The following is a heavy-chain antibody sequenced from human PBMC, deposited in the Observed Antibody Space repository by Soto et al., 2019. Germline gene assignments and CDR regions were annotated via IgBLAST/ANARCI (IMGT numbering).Heavy chain of an antibody. V-gene: IGHV4-34*01. Sequence: SETLSLTCAVYGGSFSGYYWSWIRQPPGKGLEWIGEINHSGGTNYNPSLKSRVTISVDTSKNQFSLKLSSVTAADTAVYYCASLLNTLYYYYGMDVWGQGTTVTVSS. CDR1: GGSFSGYY. J-gene: IGHJ6*02. CDR3: ASLLNTLYYYYGMDV. D-gene: IGHD2-15*01. CDR2: INHSGGT.